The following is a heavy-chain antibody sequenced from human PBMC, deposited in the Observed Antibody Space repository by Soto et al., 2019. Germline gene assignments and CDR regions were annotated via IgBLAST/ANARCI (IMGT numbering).Heavy chain of an antibody. Sequence: QVQLVQYGAEVKKPGASVKVSCKASGYACTSYAMHWVRQAPGQRLEWMGWINAGNGNTKYSQKFQGRVTITRDSSASAAYLELSSLRSEDTAVYYCARSIVVVTALDYWGQGTLVTVSS. J-gene: IGHJ4*02. CDR3: ARSIVVVTALDY. V-gene: IGHV1-3*01. CDR2: INAGNGNT. CDR1: GYACTSYA. D-gene: IGHD2-21*02.